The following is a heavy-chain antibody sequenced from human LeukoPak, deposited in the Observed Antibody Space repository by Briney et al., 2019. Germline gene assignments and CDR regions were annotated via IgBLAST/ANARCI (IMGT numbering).Heavy chain of an antibody. CDR3: ARGPPSGYSYGSYFDY. CDR2: INHGGST. CDR1: GGSLSGYY. J-gene: IGHJ4*02. V-gene: IGHV4-34*01. Sequence: PSETLSLTCAVYGGSLSGYYWSWIRQPPGKGLEWIGEINHGGSTNYNPSLKSRVTISVDTSKNQFSLKLSSVTAAGTAVYYCARGPPSGYSYGSYFDYWGQGTLVTVSS. D-gene: IGHD5-18*01.